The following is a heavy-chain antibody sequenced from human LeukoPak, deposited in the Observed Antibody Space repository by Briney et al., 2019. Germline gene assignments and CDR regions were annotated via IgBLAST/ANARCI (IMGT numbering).Heavy chain of an antibody. CDR2: INHSGST. CDR3: ARGKTGNSYHRLSSRKLDY. V-gene: IGHV4-34*01. Sequence: SETLPLTCAVYGGSFSGYYWGWIRQPPGKGLEWIGEINHSGSTNYNPSLKSRVTISVDTSKNQFSLKLSSVTAADTAVYYCARGKTGNSYHRLSSRKLDYWGQGTLVTVSS. D-gene: IGHD5-18*01. J-gene: IGHJ4*02. CDR1: GGSFSGYY.